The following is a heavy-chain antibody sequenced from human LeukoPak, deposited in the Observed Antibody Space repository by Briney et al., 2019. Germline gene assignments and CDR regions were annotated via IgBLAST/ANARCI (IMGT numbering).Heavy chain of an antibody. CDR2: LYSGGDT. D-gene: IGHD6-19*01. J-gene: IGHJ4*02. V-gene: IGHV3-53*01. Sequence: GGSLRLSCAASGFTVSSNYTNWVRQAPGKGLEWVSVLYSGGDTYYTDSVKGRFTISRDNSKNTLYLQMNSLRVEDTAVYYCARARGSGWLDFDCWGQGTLVTVSS. CDR1: GFTVSSNY. CDR3: ARARGSGWLDFDC.